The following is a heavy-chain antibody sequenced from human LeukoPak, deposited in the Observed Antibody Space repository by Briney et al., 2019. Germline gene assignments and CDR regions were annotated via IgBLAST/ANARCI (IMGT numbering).Heavy chain of an antibody. J-gene: IGHJ5*02. V-gene: IGHV1-8*01. D-gene: IGHD4-23*01. Sequence: GASVKVSCKASGYTFTSYDINWVRQATGQGLEWMGWMSPNSDNTGYAQKFQGRVTFTRDTPISTAYMELRSLTSEDTAVYYCAGDYGGSSGWFDPWGQGTLVTVSS. CDR2: MSPNSDNT. CDR3: AGDYGGSSGWFDP. CDR1: GYTFTSYD.